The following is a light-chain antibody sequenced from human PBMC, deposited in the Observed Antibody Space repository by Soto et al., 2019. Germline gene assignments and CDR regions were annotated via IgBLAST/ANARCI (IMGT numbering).Light chain of an antibody. Sequence: EIVMTQSPATLSVSPGERATLSCRASQSVSSNLVWYQQKPGQAPRLLIYGASTRATGVPARFSGSGSGTESTLTISSLQSEDFAVYYCQQYNNWPPWTFGQGTKVEIK. CDR3: QQYNNWPPWT. CDR2: GAS. J-gene: IGKJ1*01. CDR1: QSVSSN. V-gene: IGKV3-15*01.